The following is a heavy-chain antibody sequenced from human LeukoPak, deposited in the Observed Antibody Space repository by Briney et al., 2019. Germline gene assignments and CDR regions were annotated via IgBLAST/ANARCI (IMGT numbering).Heavy chain of an antibody. D-gene: IGHD1-26*01. CDR1: GYSISSGYY. CDR2: IYHSGST. Sequence: SETLSLTCAVSGYSISSGYYWGWIRQPPGKGLEWIGSIYHSGSTYYNPSLKSRVTISVDTSKNQFSLNLSSVTAADTAVYYCPSKPFLSGSFVSWGQGTLVTVSS. J-gene: IGHJ4*02. V-gene: IGHV4-38-2*01. CDR3: PSKPFLSGSFVS.